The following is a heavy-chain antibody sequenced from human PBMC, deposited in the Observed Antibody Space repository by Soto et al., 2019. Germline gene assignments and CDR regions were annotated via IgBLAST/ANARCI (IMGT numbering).Heavy chain of an antibody. CDR3: ASRGSSYQFDY. Sequence: GGSLRLSCAASGFTFSSYAMSWVRQVPGKGLEWVSVITGSGGATYYADSVKGRFTISRDNSKNTLYLQMNSLRAEDTAVYYCASRGSSYQFDYWGQGTLVTVSS. V-gene: IGHV3-23*01. CDR1: GFTFSSYA. CDR2: ITGSGGAT. D-gene: IGHD6-6*01. J-gene: IGHJ4*02.